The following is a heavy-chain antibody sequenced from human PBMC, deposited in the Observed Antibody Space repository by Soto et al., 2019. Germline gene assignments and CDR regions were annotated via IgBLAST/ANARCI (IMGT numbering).Heavy chain of an antibody. V-gene: IGHV1-69*01. J-gene: IGHJ3*02. CDR2: VIRIFNIS. CDR1: GGTFRNDA. D-gene: IGHD2-15*01. Sequence: QLQLVQSGAEVKKPGSSVKVSCKASGGTFRNDAVSWVRQAPGPGLDWMGGVIRIFNISNYEQMLHGRVTIFADDSTSIVYNEPSRLTSEDTAVYYCARGDCSGGSCLDYAAFDIWGQGTLVTVSS. CDR3: ARGDCSGGSCLDYAAFDI.